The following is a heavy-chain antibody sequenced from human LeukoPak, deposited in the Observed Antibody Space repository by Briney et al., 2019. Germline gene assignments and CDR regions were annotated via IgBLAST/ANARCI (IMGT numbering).Heavy chain of an antibody. D-gene: IGHD6-19*01. CDR1: GFPFDDYG. Sequence: GGSLRLSCAASGFPFDDYGMAWVRQAPGKGLEWVSGITWNGGITAYADSVKGRFTISRDNAKNSLYLQMNSLRAEDTALYYCARDGPVAGVELDQWGQGTLVTVS. CDR2: ITWNGGIT. CDR3: ARDGPVAGVELDQ. J-gene: IGHJ4*02. V-gene: IGHV3-20*04.